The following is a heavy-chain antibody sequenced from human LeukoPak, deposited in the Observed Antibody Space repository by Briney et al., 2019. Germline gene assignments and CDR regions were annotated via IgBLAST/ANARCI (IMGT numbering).Heavy chain of an antibody. D-gene: IGHD3-3*01. Sequence: ASVKVSCKASGYTFTSYGISWVRQAPGQGLEWMGWISAYNGNTNYAQKLQGRVTMTTDTSTSTAYMEPRSLRSDDTAVYYCARSLGYYDFWSGYYTEGDYWGQGTLVTVSS. CDR3: ARSLGYYDFWSGYYTEGDY. CDR2: ISAYNGNT. V-gene: IGHV1-18*01. J-gene: IGHJ4*02. CDR1: GYTFTSYG.